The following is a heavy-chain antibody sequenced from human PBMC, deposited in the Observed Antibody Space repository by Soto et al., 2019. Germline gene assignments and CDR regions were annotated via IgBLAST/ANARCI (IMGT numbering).Heavy chain of an antibody. CDR2: INLSGST. D-gene: IGHD6-13*01. V-gene: IGHV4-39*07. CDR3: ASSYGNAWYPY. J-gene: IGHJ4*02. Sequence: SETLSLTCTVSGGSISSGGYYWSWIRQHPGKGLEWIGEINLSGSTNYTPSLKIRFTILLDTSKNHFSLKLGSVPAADTVVYYWASSYGNAWYPYWGQGIQVTVSS. CDR1: GGSISSGGYY.